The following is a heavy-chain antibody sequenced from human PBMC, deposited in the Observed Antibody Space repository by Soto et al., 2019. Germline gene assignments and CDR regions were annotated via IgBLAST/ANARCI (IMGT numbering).Heavy chain of an antibody. D-gene: IGHD2-15*01. V-gene: IGHV3-15*07. CDR3: TKGSVEGV. Sequence: EVQLVESGGGFIYPGGSLRLSCAASGLTISNAWMNWVRQAPGKGLEWVGRINTNTEGGTTDYAAAVKGRFTVSRDDSKNTLYLQMNSLKTEDTAVYYCTKGSVEGVWGQGTTVTVSS. J-gene: IGHJ6*02. CDR1: GLTISNAW. CDR2: INTNTEGGTT.